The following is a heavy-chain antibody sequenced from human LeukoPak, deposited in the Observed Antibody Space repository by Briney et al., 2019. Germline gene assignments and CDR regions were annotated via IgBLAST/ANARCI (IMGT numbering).Heavy chain of an antibody. D-gene: IGHD5-18*01. Sequence: GASVKVSCEXSGYTFTGYYMHWVRQAPGQGLEWMGRINPNSGGTNYSQKFQGRVTMTRDTSISTAYMELSRLRSDDTAVYYCARFVDTAMDAFDIWGQGTMVTVSS. CDR2: INPNSGGT. CDR1: GYTFTGYY. CDR3: ARFVDTAMDAFDI. V-gene: IGHV1-2*06. J-gene: IGHJ3*02.